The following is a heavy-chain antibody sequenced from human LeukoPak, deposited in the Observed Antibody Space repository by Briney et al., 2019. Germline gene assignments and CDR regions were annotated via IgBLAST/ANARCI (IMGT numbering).Heavy chain of an antibody. V-gene: IGHV1-46*01. CDR1: GYTFTSYY. CDR2: INPSGGST. J-gene: IGHJ4*02. CDR3: ARTVGATIEIDY. Sequence: ASVKVSCKASGYTFTSYYMHWVRQAPGQGLEWMGIINPSGGSTSYAQKFQGRVTMTRDTSASTAYMELSSLRSEDTAVYYCARTVGATIEIDYWGQGTLVTVSS. D-gene: IGHD1-26*01.